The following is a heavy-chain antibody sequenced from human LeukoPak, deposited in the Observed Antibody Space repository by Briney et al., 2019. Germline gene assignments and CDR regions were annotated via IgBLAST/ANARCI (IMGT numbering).Heavy chain of an antibody. Sequence: SETLSLTCTLSGGSISSYYWSWIRQPAGKGLEWIGRIYTSGSTNYNPSLKSRVTMSVDTSKNQFSLKLSSVTAADTAVYYCARQSGGNSFYYYYYMDVWGKGTTVTVSS. CDR3: ARQSGGNSFYYYYYMDV. D-gene: IGHD4-23*01. CDR2: IYTSGST. CDR1: GGSISSYY. J-gene: IGHJ6*03. V-gene: IGHV4-4*07.